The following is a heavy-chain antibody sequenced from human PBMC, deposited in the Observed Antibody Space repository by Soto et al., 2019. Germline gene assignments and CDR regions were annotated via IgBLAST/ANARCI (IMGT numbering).Heavy chain of an antibody. D-gene: IGHD2-15*01. J-gene: IGHJ4*02. CDR1: GFPFSIYS. Sequence: EVQLVESGGGLVQPGGSLRLSCGASGFPFSIYSRNWVRQAPGKGLEWSSYITSDTNTIKYAASVKGRFTISRDNAKNLVYLQMNRLRDEDTAVYFCARLVEGHFDYWGQGTVVTVS. V-gene: IGHV3-48*02. CDR2: ITSDTNTI. CDR3: ARLVEGHFDY.